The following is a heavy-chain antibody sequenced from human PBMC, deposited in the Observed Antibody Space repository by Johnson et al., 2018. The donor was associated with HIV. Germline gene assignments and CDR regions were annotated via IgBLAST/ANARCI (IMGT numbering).Heavy chain of an antibody. J-gene: IGHJ3*02. Sequence: VQLVESGGGVVRPGGSLRLSCAASGFTFDDYGMSWVRQAPGKGLEWVSGINWNGGSTGYADSVKGRFTISRENAKNSLYLQMNSLRAGDTAVYYCARSRWGSTLGALDIWGQGTMVTVSS. CDR1: GFTFDDYG. V-gene: IGHV3-20*04. CDR2: INWNGGST. D-gene: IGHD1-26*01. CDR3: ARSRWGSTLGALDI.